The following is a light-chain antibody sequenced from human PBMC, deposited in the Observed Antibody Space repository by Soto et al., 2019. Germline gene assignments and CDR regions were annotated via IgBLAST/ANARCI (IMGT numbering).Light chain of an antibody. CDR2: DDT. CDR1: NSNIGENF. Sequence: QSVLTQPPSVSAAPGQSVTISCSGANSNIGENFVSWYQQFPGTAPKLLIYDDTTRPSGIPERFSGSKSGTSATLGITGLQTGDEANYYCAAFDSSLTAMVFGGGTKLTVL. V-gene: IGLV1-51*01. CDR3: AAFDSSLTAMV. J-gene: IGLJ2*01.